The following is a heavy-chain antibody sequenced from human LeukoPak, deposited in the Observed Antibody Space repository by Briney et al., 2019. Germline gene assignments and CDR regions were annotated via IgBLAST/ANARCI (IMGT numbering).Heavy chain of an antibody. Sequence: ASVKVSCKASGYTFTGYYMHWVRQAPGQGLEWMGWISPNSGGTNYAQDFQGRVTMTRDTSISTAHMQLSRLRSHDTPVYYCARGGGYYDTSGYPWDYWGQGTLVTVSS. V-gene: IGHV1-2*02. J-gene: IGHJ4*02. CDR1: GYTFTGYY. D-gene: IGHD3-22*01. CDR2: ISPNSGGT. CDR3: ARGGGYYDTSGYPWDY.